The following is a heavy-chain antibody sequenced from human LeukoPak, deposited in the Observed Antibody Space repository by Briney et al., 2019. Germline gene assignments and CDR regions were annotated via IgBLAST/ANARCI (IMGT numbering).Heavy chain of an antibody. V-gene: IGHV4-59*01. J-gene: IGHJ4*02. CDR3: AREEYYYDSSGFFY. D-gene: IGHD3-22*01. CDR2: IYYSGST. Sequence: SETLSLTCTVSGGSISSYYWSWIRQPPGKGLEWIGYIYYSGSTNYNPSLKSRVTISVDTSKNQFSLKLSSATAADTAVYYCAREEYYYDSSGFFYWGQGTLVTVSS. CDR1: GGSISSYY.